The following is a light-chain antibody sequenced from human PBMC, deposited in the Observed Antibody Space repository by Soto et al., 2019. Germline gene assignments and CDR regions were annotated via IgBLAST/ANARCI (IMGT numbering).Light chain of an antibody. V-gene: IGLV2-8*01. J-gene: IGLJ2*01. CDR2: EVS. CDR3: SSYAGSNIVV. CDR1: SSDVVGYKF. Sequence: QSALTQPPSAPGSPGQSVTISCTGTSSDVVGYKFVSLYQQHPGKAPKLMIYEVSERPSGVPDRFSGSKSGNTASLTGSGLQAEDEADYCGSSYAGSNIVVFGGGTQVTVL.